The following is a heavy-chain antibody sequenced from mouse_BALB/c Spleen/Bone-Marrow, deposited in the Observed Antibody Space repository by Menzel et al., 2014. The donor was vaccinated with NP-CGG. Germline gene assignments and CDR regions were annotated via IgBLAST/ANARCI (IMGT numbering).Heavy chain of an antibody. Sequence: VNLVESGAELMKPGASVKISCKATGYTFXSHWIEWVKQRPGHGLEWIGEILPGSGSTNYNEKFKGKATFTADTSSNTAYMQLSSLTSEDSAVYYCARWGSFAYWGQGTLVTVSA. CDR2: ILPGSGST. CDR3: ARWGSFAY. J-gene: IGHJ3*01. D-gene: IGHD1-1*01. V-gene: IGHV1-9*01. CDR1: GYTFXSHW.